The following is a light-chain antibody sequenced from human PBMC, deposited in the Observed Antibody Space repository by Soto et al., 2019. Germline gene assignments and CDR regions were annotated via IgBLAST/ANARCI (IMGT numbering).Light chain of an antibody. CDR2: SNN. Sequence: QSVLTQPPSASGPPGQRVTISCSGSSSNIGSNTVNWYQQLPGTAPKLLIYSNNQRPSGVPDRFSGSKSGTSASLAISGLQSEDEADYYCAAWDDSLNGYVFGTGTKLTGL. CDR1: SSNIGSNT. V-gene: IGLV1-44*01. CDR3: AAWDDSLNGYV. J-gene: IGLJ1*01.